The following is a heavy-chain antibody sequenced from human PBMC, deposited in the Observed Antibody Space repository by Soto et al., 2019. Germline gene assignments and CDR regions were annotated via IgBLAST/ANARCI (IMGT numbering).Heavy chain of an antibody. J-gene: IGHJ4*02. V-gene: IGHV3-23*01. CDR3: AKTVDACSGGSCYEYYFDY. CDR1: GFTFSSYA. D-gene: IGHD2-15*01. Sequence: EVQLLESGGGLVQPGGSLRLSCAASGFTFSSYAMSWVRQAPGKGLEWVSAISGSGGSTYYADSVKGRFTISRDNSKHALYLQMNSLRAEDTAVYYCAKTVDACSGGSCYEYYFDYWGQGALVTVSS. CDR2: ISGSGGST.